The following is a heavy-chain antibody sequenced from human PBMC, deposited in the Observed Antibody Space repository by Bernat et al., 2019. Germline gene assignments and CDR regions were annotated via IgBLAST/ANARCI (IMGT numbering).Heavy chain of an antibody. CDR3: ARGQRVRAAFDI. CDR2: INHSGST. Sequence: QVQLQQWGAGLLKPSETLSLTCAVYGGSFSGYYWSWIRQPPGKGLEWIGEINHSGSTNYNPSLKSRVTISVDTSKNQFSLKLSSVTAADTAVYYCARGQRVRAAFDIWGQGTMATVSS. V-gene: IGHV4-34*01. CDR1: GGSFSGYY. J-gene: IGHJ3*02.